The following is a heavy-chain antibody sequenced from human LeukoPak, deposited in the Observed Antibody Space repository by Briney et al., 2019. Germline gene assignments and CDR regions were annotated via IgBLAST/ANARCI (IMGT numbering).Heavy chain of an antibody. Sequence: WETLSLTCAVYGGSFSGYYWSWIRQPPGKGLEWIGEINHSGSTNYNPSLKSRVTISVDTSKNQFSLKLSSVTAADTAVYYCARGGSSWYYPYYFDYWGQGTLVTVSS. CDR1: GGSFSGYY. D-gene: IGHD6-13*01. CDR2: INHSGST. V-gene: IGHV4-34*01. CDR3: ARGGSSWYYPYYFDY. J-gene: IGHJ4*02.